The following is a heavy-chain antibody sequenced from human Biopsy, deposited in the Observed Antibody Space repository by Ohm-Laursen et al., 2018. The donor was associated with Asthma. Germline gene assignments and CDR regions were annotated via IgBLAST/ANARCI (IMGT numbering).Heavy chain of an antibody. CDR3: ARDVMEWYLPAFDF. CDR1: GFTFRSYA. D-gene: IGHD3-3*01. V-gene: IGHV3-30-3*01. CDR2: GGSYYDGGLK. Sequence: SLRLSCAAFGFTFRSYAMHWVRQAPGKGLEWVAVGGSYYDGGLKYYADSANGRFTVSRDDSKNTLYLQMNSLRPDDTAVYYCARDVMEWYLPAFDFWGQGTLLTVSS. J-gene: IGHJ4*02.